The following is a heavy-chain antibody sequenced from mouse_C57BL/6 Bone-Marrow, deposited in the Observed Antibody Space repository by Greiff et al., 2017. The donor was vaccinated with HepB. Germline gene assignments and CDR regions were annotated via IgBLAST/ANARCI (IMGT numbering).Heavy chain of an antibody. J-gene: IGHJ4*01. V-gene: IGHV5-4*01. CDR1: GFTFSSYA. CDR3: ARDPLYSNYAMDY. CDR2: ISDGGSYT. D-gene: IGHD2-5*01. Sequence: DVHLVESGGGLVKPGGSLKLSCAASGFTFSSYAMSWVRQTPEKRLEWVATISDGGSYTYYPDNVKGRFTISRDNAKNNLYLQMSHLKSEDTAMYYCARDPLYSNYAMDYWGQGTSVTVSS.